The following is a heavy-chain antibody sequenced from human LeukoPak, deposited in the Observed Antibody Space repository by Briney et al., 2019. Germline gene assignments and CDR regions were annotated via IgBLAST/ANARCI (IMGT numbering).Heavy chain of an antibody. J-gene: IGHJ6*03. CDR1: GYTFTSYG. Sequence: GASVKVSCKASGYTFTSYGISWVRQAPGQGLEWMGWISAYNGNTNYAQKLQGRVTMTTDTSTSTAYMELRSLRSDDTAVYYCARNYGSGRYYYYYMDVWGKGTTVTISS. CDR2: ISAYNGNT. CDR3: ARNYGSGRYYYYYMDV. D-gene: IGHD3-10*01. V-gene: IGHV1-18*01.